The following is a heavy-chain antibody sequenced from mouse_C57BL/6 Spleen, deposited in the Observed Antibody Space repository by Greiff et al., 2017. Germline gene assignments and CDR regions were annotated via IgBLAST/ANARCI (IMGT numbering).Heavy chain of an antibody. V-gene: IGHV10-1*01. Sequence: GGGLVQPKGSLKLSCAAFGFSFNTFAMNWVRQAPGKGLGWVARIRSKSNNYATYYADSVKDRFTISRDDSESMLYLQMNNLTTEDTAMYYCVSWSYDYDDYYAMDYWGQGTSVTVSS. J-gene: IGHJ4*01. CDR2: IRSKSNNYAT. CDR1: GFSFNTFA. CDR3: VSWSYDYDDYYAMDY. D-gene: IGHD2-4*01.